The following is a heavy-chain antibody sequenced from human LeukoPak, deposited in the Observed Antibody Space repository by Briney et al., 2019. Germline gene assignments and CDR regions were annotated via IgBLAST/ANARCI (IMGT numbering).Heavy chain of an antibody. CDR2: LKEDVSAR. J-gene: IGHJ6*02. V-gene: IGHV3-7*04. Sequence: GGSLRLSCVASGFSISSHWMSWVRQAPGKGLEWVASLKEDVSARNLVDSVKGRFTISTDNAKNSLNLQMNSLRVEDTAVYHWGRGFLGFGGGGVDVWGQGTTVTVSS. CDR1: GFSISSHW. CDR3: GRGFLGFGGGGVDV. D-gene: IGHD3-10*01.